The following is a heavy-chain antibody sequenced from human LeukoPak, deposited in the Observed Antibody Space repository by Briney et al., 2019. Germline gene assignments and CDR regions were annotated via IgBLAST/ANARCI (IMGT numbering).Heavy chain of an antibody. J-gene: IGHJ4*02. CDR2: ISGSGDST. CDR3: AKKVPANWGSYFDY. CDR1: GFTFSSYA. Sequence: AGGSLRLSCAASGFTFSSYAMSWVRQAPGKGLEWVSAISGSGDSTYSTDSVKGRFTISRDNSKNTLYLQMNSLRAEDTAVHYCAKKVPANWGSYFDYWGQGTLVTVSS. V-gene: IGHV3-23*01. D-gene: IGHD7-27*01.